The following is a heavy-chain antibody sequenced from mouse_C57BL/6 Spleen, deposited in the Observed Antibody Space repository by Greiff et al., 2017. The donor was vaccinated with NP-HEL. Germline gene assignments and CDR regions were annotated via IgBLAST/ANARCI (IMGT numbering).Heavy chain of an antibody. CDR3: ARGGNYYGYDRFAY. D-gene: IGHD2-2*01. J-gene: IGHJ3*01. CDR1: GYAFSSYW. V-gene: IGHV1-80*01. Sequence: QVQLKESGAELVKPGASVKISCKASGYAFSSYWMNSVKQRPGKGLEWIGQIYPGDGDTNYNGKFKGKATLTADKSSSTAYMQLSSLTSEDSAVYFCARGGNYYGYDRFAYWGQGTLVTVSA. CDR2: IYPGDGDT.